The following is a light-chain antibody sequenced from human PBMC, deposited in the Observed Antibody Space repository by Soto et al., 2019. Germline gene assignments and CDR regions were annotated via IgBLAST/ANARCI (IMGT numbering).Light chain of an antibody. CDR1: SSDVGGYNY. CDR2: EVS. CDR3: SSYTSSSTLV. Sequence: QSALTQHASVSGSPGQSITISCTGTSSDVGGYNYVSWYQQHPGIAPKLMISEVSNRPSGVSNRFSGSKSGNTASLTISGLQAEDEADYYCSSYTSSSTLVFGVGTKVTVL. J-gene: IGLJ2*01. V-gene: IGLV2-14*01.